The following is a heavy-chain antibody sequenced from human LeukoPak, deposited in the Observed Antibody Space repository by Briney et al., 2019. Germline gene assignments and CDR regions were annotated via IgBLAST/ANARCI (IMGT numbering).Heavy chain of an antibody. D-gene: IGHD2-2*01. Sequence: GGSLRLSCAASGFTFSNYWMNWVRQAPGKGLQWVANIKEDGGEKNYVDSVEGRFTISRDNAKNSLYLQMNSLRAEDTAVYYCTRDRLACTSTACYSSFDYWGQGTLVTVSS. CDR3: TRDRLACTSTACYSSFDY. V-gene: IGHV3-7*01. CDR1: GFTFSNYW. CDR2: IKEDGGEK. J-gene: IGHJ4*02.